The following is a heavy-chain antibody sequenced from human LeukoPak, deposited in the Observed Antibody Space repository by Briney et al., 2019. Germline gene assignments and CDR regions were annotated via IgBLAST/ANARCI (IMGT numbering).Heavy chain of an antibody. CDR3: ATSGDYLYNWFDP. Sequence: ASVKVSCKASGFTFTSSAMQWVRQARGQRLEWIGWIVVGSGNTNYAQKFQERVTITRDMSTSTAYMELSSLRSEDTAVYYCATSGDYLYNWFDPWGQGTLVTVS. D-gene: IGHD2-21*02. V-gene: IGHV1-58*02. CDR2: IVVGSGNT. CDR1: GFTFTSSA. J-gene: IGHJ5*02.